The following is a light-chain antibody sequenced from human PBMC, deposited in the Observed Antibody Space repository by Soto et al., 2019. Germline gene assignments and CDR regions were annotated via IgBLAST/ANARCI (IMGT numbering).Light chain of an antibody. CDR2: DVS. CDR3: SSYTSSSTYVV. CDR1: GSDVGGYNY. Sequence: QSALTQPASVSGSPGQSITISCTGTGSDVGGYNYVSWYQQHPGKAPKLMIYDVSNRHSGVSNRYSGSKSGNTASLTISGLQAEDEADYYCSSYTSSSTYVVFGGGTKLTVL. V-gene: IGLV2-14*01. J-gene: IGLJ2*01.